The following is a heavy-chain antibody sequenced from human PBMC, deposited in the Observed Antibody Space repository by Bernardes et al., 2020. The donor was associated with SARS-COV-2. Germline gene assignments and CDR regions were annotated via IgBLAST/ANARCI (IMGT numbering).Heavy chain of an antibody. CDR1: GFTFMNYA. V-gene: IGHV3-23*01. CDR2: ISASGRST. D-gene: IGHD6-19*01. J-gene: IGHJ4*02. CDR3: APDTSGWFVGY. Sequence: GGSLSLSCAASGFTFMNYAMSWVRQVPGQGLEWVSGISASGRSTYYADSVEGRFTISRDNSNNTLHLQMNSLRADDTAVYHCAPDTSGWFVGYWGPGTLVTVSS.